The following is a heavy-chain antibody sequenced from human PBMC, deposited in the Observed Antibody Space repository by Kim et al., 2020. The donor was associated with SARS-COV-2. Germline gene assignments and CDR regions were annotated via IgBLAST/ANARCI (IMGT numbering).Heavy chain of an antibody. D-gene: IGHD2-8*01. J-gene: IGHJ4*02. Sequence: GGSLRLSCAASGFTFSDYYMSWIRQAPGKGLEWVSYISSSGSTIYYADSVKSRFTISRDNAKNSLYLQMNSLRAEDTAVYYCARRSAFVLMVYAIPYLDYWGQGTLVTVSS. CDR2: ISSSGSTI. CDR1: GFTFSDYY. V-gene: IGHV3-11*01. CDR3: ARRSAFVLMVYAIPYLDY.